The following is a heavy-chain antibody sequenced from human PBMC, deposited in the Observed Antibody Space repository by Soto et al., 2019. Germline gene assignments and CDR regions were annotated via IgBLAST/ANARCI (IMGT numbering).Heavy chain of an antibody. CDR3: ARKQAGYFYGIDY. CDR2: IYDSGST. D-gene: IGHD3-10*01. Sequence: PXETLSLTCTVSGGSITSGGYYWSWIRQHPGKGLEWLGYIYDSGSTFYNPSLKSRITLSVDTSKDQFSLKLSSVTVADTAVYFCARKQAGYFYGIDYWGQGNLVTVSS. CDR1: GGSITSGGYY. J-gene: IGHJ4*02. V-gene: IGHV4-31*03.